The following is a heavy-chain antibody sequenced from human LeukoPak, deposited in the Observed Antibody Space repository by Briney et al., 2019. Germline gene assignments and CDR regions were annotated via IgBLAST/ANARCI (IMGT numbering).Heavy chain of an antibody. J-gene: IGHJ4*02. D-gene: IGHD3-22*01. V-gene: IGHV1-69*13. CDR2: IIPIFGTA. CDR1: GGTFSSYA. Sequence: GASVKVSCEASGGTFSSYAISWVRQAPGQGLEWMGGIIPIFGTANYAQKFQGRVTISADESTSTAYMELSSLRSEDTAVYYCARKTYYDSSGPFDYWGQGTLVTISS. CDR3: ARKTYYDSSGPFDY.